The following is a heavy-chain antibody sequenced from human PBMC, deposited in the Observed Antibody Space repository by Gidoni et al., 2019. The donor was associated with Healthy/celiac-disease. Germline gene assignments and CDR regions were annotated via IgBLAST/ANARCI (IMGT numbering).Heavy chain of an antibody. CDR1: GYTVTSYG. V-gene: IGHV1-18*01. CDR3: AREGKNVDLRGTFDY. Sequence: QVQLVQSGAEVKKPGASVKVSCKASGYTVTSYGISWVRQAPGQGLEWMGWVSAYNGNTNYAQKLQGRVTMTTDTSTSTAYMELRSLRSDDTAVYYCAREGKNVDLRGTFDYWGQGTLVTVSS. CDR2: VSAYNGNT. D-gene: IGHD5-12*01. J-gene: IGHJ4*02.